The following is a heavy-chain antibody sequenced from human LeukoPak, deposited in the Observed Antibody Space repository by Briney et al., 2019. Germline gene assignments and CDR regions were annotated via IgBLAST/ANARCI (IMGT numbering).Heavy chain of an antibody. CDR3: ATDEEGFGGLDY. CDR1: GYTLTELS. V-gene: IGHV1-24*01. D-gene: IGHD3-10*01. J-gene: IGHJ4*02. CDR2: FDPEDGET. Sequence: ASVKVSCKVSGYTLTELSMHWVRQAPGKGLEWMGGFDPEDGETIYAQKFQGRVTMTEDTSTDTAYMELSSLRSEDTAVYYCATDEEGFGGLDYWGQGTLVTVSS.